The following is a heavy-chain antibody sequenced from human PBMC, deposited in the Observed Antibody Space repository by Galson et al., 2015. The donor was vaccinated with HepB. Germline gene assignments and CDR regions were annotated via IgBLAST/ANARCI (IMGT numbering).Heavy chain of an antibody. J-gene: IGHJ4*02. CDR1: GFSLRTSGVG. CDR2: IYWNDDK. CDR3: AHSLGLVGPDFDY. V-gene: IGHV2-5*01. D-gene: IGHD2-8*02. Sequence: PALVKPTQTLTLTCTVSGFSLRTSGVGVGWIRQPPGQALEWLALIYWNDDKHYSPSLKNRLTITKDTSKNQVVLRMTNMDPVDTATYYCAHSLGLVGPDFDYWGQGTLVTVSS.